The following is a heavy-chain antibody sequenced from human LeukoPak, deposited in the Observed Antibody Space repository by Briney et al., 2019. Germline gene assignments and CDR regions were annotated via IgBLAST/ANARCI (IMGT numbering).Heavy chain of an antibody. CDR2: IIPKFGTA. Sequence: GASVKVSCKASGYTFTSYYMHWVRQAPGQGLEWMGGIIPKFGTAIYAQKFQGRVTITEDESTSTAYMELSSLRSEDTAVYYCARDRPGRYCSSNSCYTASPFDPWGQGTLVTVSS. V-gene: IGHV1-69*13. D-gene: IGHD2-2*02. J-gene: IGHJ5*02. CDR3: ARDRPGRYCSSNSCYTASPFDP. CDR1: GYTFTSYY.